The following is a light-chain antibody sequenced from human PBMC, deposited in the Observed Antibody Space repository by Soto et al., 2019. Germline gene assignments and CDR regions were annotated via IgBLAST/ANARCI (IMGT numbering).Light chain of an antibody. CDR2: EVT. V-gene: IGLV2-14*01. Sequence: QSALTQPASVSGSPGQSIAISCTGSSSDVGIYNYVSWYQQHPGKVPKLIIYEVTNRPSGVSNRFSGSKSGNTASLTISGLQDEDEADYYCSSYTTSSTRVFGTGTKVTV. CDR3: SSYTTSSTRV. CDR1: SSDVGIYNY. J-gene: IGLJ1*01.